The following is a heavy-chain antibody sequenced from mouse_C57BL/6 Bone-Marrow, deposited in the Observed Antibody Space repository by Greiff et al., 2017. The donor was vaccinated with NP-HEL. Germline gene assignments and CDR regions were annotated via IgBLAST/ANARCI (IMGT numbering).Heavy chain of an antibody. CDR2: ISSGGDYI. V-gene: IGHV5-9-1*02. CDR1: GFTFSSYA. J-gene: IGHJ2*01. Sequence: EVMLVESGEGLVKPGGSLKLSCAASGFTFSSYAMSWVRQTPEKRLEWVAYISSGGDYIYYADTVKGRFTISRDNARNTLYLQMSSLKSEDTAMYYCTRASYYYGSSPFDYWGQGTTLTVSS. D-gene: IGHD1-1*01. CDR3: TRASYYYGSSPFDY.